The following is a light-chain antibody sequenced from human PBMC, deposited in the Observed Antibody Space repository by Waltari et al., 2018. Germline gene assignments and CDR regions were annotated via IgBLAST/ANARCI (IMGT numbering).Light chain of an antibody. CDR1: QSLDPSDGNTY. CDR2: QVS. V-gene: IGKV2-30*02. CDR3: MQGSHWPPWT. Sequence: DVVMTPSPLALPVTLEQPASISCTSSQSLDPSDGNTYLNWFHQRPGQSPRRLLYQVSNRDSGVPDRFSGSGSGTDFTLKISRVEAEDVGVYYCMQGSHWPPWTFGQGTKVEIK. J-gene: IGKJ1*01.